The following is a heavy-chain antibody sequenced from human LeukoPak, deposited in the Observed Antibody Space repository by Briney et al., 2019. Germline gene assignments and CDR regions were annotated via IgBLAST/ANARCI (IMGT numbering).Heavy chain of an antibody. CDR1: GFTFSSPS. CDR3: ARGYCGGDCYPDAFDI. CDR2: ISSSSSYI. Sequence: GGSLRLSCAASGFTFSSPSMNWVRQAPGKGLEWVSSISSSSSYISYADSVKVRFTISRDKAKNSLYLQLNSLRAEDTAVYYCARGYCGGDCYPDAFDIWGQGTMVTVSS. D-gene: IGHD2-21*02. J-gene: IGHJ3*02. V-gene: IGHV3-21*01.